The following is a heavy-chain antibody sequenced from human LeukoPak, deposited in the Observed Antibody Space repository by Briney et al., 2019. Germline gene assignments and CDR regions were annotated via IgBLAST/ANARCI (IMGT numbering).Heavy chain of an antibody. CDR3: ASIYSNYDY. V-gene: IGHV3-21*01. CDR2: ISSSSSYI. D-gene: IGHD4-11*01. CDR1: GFTFSSYS. J-gene: IGHJ4*02. Sequence: GGSLRLSCAASGFTFSSYSMNWVRQAPGKGLEWVSSISSSSSYIYYADSVKGRFTISRDNSKNTLYLQMNSLRAEDTAVYYCASIYSNYDYWGQGTLVTASS.